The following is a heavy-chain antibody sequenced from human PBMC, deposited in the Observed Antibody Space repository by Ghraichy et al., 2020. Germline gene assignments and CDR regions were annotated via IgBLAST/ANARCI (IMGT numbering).Heavy chain of an antibody. CDR2: ISGSGGST. CDR1: GFNFRTYA. V-gene: IGHV3-23*01. Sequence: GGSLRLSCAASGFNFRTYAMSWVRQAPGRGLEWVSAISGSGGSTYYADSVQGRLSISRDNSKNMLYMQMSSLRAEDTALYYCARPRDDWYFDLWGRGTLVNVSA. CDR3: ARPRDDWYFDL. J-gene: IGHJ2*01.